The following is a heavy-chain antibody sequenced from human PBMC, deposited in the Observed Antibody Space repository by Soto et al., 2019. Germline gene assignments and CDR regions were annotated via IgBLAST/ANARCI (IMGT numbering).Heavy chain of an antibody. CDR3: AKAIWYSGNYYFDY. Sequence: QVQLVQSGAEEKKPGASVMISCKASGYTFTNYAIQWMRQAPGQRLEWMGWINAGNGNTRYSQNFQGRFTITRDASASKAYMALTSLRSEDTAVYYCAKAIWYSGNYYFDYWGQGTLVTVSS. J-gene: IGHJ4*02. CDR2: INAGNGNT. CDR1: GYTFTNYA. V-gene: IGHV1-3*05. D-gene: IGHD1-26*01.